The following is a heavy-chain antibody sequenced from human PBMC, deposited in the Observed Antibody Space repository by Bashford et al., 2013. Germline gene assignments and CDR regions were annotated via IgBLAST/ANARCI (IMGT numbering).Heavy chain of an antibody. CDR2: ISTYNGDT. Sequence: ASVKVSCKASGYTFTSYGFSWVRQAPGQGLEWVGWISTYNGDTYYAQKVQGRVTMTTDTSTRTVFMELRRLRFDDTAVYYCAREPSGTFYGPLDYWGQGTLVTVSS. CDR3: AREPSGTFYGPLDY. V-gene: IGHV1-18*04. D-gene: IGHD1-26*01. J-gene: IGHJ4*02. CDR1: GYTFTSYG.